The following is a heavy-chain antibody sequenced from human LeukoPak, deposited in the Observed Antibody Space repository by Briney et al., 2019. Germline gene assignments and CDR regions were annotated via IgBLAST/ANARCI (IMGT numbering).Heavy chain of an antibody. D-gene: IGHD3-22*01. CDR2: VYYSGNT. J-gene: IGHJ4*02. V-gene: IGHV4-39*01. CDR3: ARHGATMIVVEN. CDR1: DDSITSSDDF. Sequence: SETLSLTCSVPDDSITSSDDFWGWIRQPPGKGLEWIGSVYYSGNTYSNPSLRSRVSISVDTSKNQFSLKLASVTAADTAVYFCARHGATMIVVENWGQGTLVTVSS.